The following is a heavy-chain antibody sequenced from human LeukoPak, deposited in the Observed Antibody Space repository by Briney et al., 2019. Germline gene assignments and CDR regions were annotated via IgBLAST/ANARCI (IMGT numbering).Heavy chain of an antibody. V-gene: IGHV4-59*01. Sequence: SETLSLTCTVSGGSINNYYWNWIRQPPGKGLEWIGYIYYTGNTNYNPSLKSRVTISVDTSKNQFSLKLRSVSAADTAVYYCARDLYFDWWSPWGQGTLVTVSS. CDR1: GGSINNYY. CDR3: ARDLYFDWWSP. CDR2: IYYTGNT. D-gene: IGHD3-9*01. J-gene: IGHJ5*02.